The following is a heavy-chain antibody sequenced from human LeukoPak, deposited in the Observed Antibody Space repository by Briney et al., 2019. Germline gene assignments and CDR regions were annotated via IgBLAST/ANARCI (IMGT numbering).Heavy chain of an antibody. Sequence: GRSLRLSCTASGFMFGEYAMSWVRQAPGKGLEWVGFIRSKAYGGTTEYAASVKGRFTISRDDSKSIAYLQMNSLKTEDTAVYYCTRDNIVGATRQDYYFDYWGQGTLVTVSS. V-gene: IGHV3-49*04. CDR2: IRSKAYGGTT. J-gene: IGHJ4*02. D-gene: IGHD1-26*01. CDR1: GFMFGEYA. CDR3: TRDNIVGATRQDYYFDY.